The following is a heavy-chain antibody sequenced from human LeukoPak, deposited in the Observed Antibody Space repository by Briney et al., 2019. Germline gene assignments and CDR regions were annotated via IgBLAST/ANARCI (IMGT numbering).Heavy chain of an antibody. CDR1: GFTFSGYW. Sequence: GGSLRLSCAASGFTFSGYWMHWVRQAPGKGLVWVSRINTDGSSAWYADSVKGRFTISRDNSKNTLYLQMNSLRAEDTAVYYCAKDHGGQDYYGSGSYSWYFDLWGRGTLVTVSS. V-gene: IGHV3-74*01. J-gene: IGHJ2*01. CDR2: INTDGSSA. D-gene: IGHD3-10*01. CDR3: AKDHGGQDYYGSGSYSWYFDL.